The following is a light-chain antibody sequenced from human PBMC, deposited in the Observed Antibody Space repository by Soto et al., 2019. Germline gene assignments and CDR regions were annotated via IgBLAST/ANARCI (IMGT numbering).Light chain of an antibody. V-gene: IGKV3-15*01. CDR2: GAS. Sequence: IVMTQSPATLSVSPGERATLSCRASQSVGSNLAWYQHKPGQAPRLLIYGASIRATAIPARFSGSGFGTEFTLTISSLPCGDFAVYYCQHYNNWSTFGQGTRLEIK. J-gene: IGKJ5*01. CDR3: QHYNNWST. CDR1: QSVGSN.